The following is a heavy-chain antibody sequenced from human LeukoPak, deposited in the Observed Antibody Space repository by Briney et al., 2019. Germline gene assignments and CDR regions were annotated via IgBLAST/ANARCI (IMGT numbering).Heavy chain of an antibody. Sequence: SSETLSLTCTVSGGSISSSSVYWGWIRQPPGKGLEWIATISYSGSTTSYNPSLKSRVTISVDTSKNQFSLKLSSVTAADTAVYYCARTSAVAIGNWFDPWGQGTLVTVSS. CDR2: ISYSGSTT. CDR1: GGSISSSSVY. V-gene: IGHV4-39*07. CDR3: ARTSAVAIGNWFDP. J-gene: IGHJ5*02. D-gene: IGHD6-19*01.